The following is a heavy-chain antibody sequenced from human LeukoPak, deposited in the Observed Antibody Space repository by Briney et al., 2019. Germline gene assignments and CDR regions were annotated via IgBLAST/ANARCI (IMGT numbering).Heavy chain of an antibody. CDR1: GGSLRNYY. CDR2: IYYSGST. V-gene: IGHV4-59*08. J-gene: IGHJ1*01. CDR3: ARLLPVVAGTSYFPR. Sequence: PSETLSLTCTVSGGSLRNYYWGWIRQPPGKGLEWIGYIYYSGSTNYNPSLKSRVTISVATSRNQFYLKLKSVTAADTAVYFCARLLPVVAGTSYFPRWGRAPWSPSPQ. D-gene: IGHD6-19*01.